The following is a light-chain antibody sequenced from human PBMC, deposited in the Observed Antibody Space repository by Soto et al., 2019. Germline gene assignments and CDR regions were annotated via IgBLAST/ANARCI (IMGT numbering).Light chain of an antibody. CDR2: DSS. Sequence: DIQLTQSAAFLSASFENRVTIACRASYDISSSLAWYQQEPGKPPKLLIYDSSTLHTGVPSRFTGSGSGRKFTLKISGLQFGDFATYFCQQLSHYPYTFGQGTKLEI. J-gene: IGKJ2*01. CDR1: YDISSS. V-gene: IGKV1-9*01. CDR3: QQLSHYPYT.